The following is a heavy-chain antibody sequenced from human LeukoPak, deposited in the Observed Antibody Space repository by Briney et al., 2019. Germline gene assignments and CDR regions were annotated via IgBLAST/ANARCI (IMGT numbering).Heavy chain of an antibody. V-gene: IGHV3-23*01. Sequence: PGGTLRLSCAASGFTFSNHGMNWVRQAPGKGLEWVSGISPSGDIKYYADSVKGRFTISRDNSKKTLYLQMNSLRAEDTAVYYCAKVLDGYNSDDAFDIWGQGTMVTVSS. D-gene: IGHD5-24*01. J-gene: IGHJ3*02. CDR2: ISPSGDIK. CDR1: GFTFSNHG. CDR3: AKVLDGYNSDDAFDI.